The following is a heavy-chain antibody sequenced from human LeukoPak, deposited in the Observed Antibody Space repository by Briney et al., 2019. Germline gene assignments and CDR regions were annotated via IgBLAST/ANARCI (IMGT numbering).Heavy chain of an antibody. Sequence: SQTLSLTCAISGDSVSRNNAAWNWIRQSPSRGLEWLGRTYYSSKCYNDYALSVKSRITINPDTSKNQFSLQLNSVTPEDTAVYYCARGPTDYGDPTWFDPWGQGTLVTVSS. V-gene: IGHV6-1*01. J-gene: IGHJ5*02. D-gene: IGHD4-17*01. CDR3: ARGPTDYGDPTWFDP. CDR1: GDSVSRNNAA. CDR2: TYYSSKCYN.